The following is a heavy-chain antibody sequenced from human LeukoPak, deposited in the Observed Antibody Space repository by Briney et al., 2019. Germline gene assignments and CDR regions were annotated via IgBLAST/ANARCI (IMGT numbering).Heavy chain of an antibody. D-gene: IGHD2-21*02. Sequence: GASVKVSCKASGGTFGSYTISWVRQAPGQGREWMGRIIPILGIANYAQKFQGRVTITADKSTSTAYMELSSLRSEDTAVYYCAKTHSPYCGGDCPFDYWGQGTLVTVSS. J-gene: IGHJ4*02. CDR1: GGTFGSYT. V-gene: IGHV1-69*02. CDR2: IIPILGIA. CDR3: AKTHSPYCGGDCPFDY.